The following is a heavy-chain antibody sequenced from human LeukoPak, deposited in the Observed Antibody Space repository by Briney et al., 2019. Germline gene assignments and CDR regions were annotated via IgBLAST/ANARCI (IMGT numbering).Heavy chain of an antibody. J-gene: IGHJ1*01. CDR2: ISSSGSTI. CDR1: GFTFSSYE. V-gene: IGHV3-48*03. Sequence: PGGSLRLSCAASGFTFSSYEMNWVRQAPGKGLEWVSYISSSGSTIYYADSVKGRFTISRDNAKNSLYLQMNSLRAEDTAVYYCARDRLPYSSSWLEYFQHWGQGTLVTVSS. D-gene: IGHD6-13*01. CDR3: ARDRLPYSSSWLEYFQH.